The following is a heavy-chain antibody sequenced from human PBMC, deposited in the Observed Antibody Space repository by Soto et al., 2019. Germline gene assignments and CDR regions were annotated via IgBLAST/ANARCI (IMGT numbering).Heavy chain of an antibody. CDR2: ISGSGGST. Sequence: EVQLLESGGGLVQPGGSLRLSCAASGFTFSSYAMSWVRQAPGKGLEWVSAISGSGGSTYYADSVKGRFTISRDNSKNXXYXQXXSLRAEDTAVYYCAKKAWEVGTMIVVVITDDAFDIWGQGTMVTVSS. V-gene: IGHV3-23*01. J-gene: IGHJ3*02. CDR3: AKKAWEVGTMIVVVITDDAFDI. CDR1: GFTFSSYA. D-gene: IGHD3-22*01.